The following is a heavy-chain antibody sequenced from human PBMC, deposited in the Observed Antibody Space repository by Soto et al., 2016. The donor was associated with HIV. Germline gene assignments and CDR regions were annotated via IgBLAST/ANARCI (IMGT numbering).Heavy chain of an antibody. J-gene: IGHJ4*02. CDR3: ARGGALDY. D-gene: IGHD3-10*01. CDR1: RYIFTSYD. V-gene: IGHV1-8*01. CDR2: VNPNSGNT. Sequence: QVQLVQSGAEVRKPGASVRVSCKASRYIFTSYDINWVRQASGQGLEWMGWVNPNSGNTGYAQKFQGRVTITRNTSISTAYMALTSLTYDDTAVYYCARGGALDYWGRGTLVTVSS.